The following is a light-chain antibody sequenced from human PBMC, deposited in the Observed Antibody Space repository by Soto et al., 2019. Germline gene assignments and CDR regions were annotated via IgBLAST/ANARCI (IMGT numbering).Light chain of an antibody. CDR3: QHYNSYSEA. CDR1: QDISSY. J-gene: IGKJ1*01. Sequence: IQLTQSPSSLSASVGDRVTITFRASQDISSYLGWYQQKPGKAPKLLIYAASTLQRGVPSRFSGSGSGTDFTLTISSLQPDDFATYYCQHYNSYSEAFGQGTKVDI. CDR2: AAS. V-gene: IGKV1-9*01.